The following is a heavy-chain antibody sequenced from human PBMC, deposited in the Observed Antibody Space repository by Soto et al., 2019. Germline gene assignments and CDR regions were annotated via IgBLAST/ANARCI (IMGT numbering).Heavy chain of an antibody. CDR3: ARGPLLLWFGEFPDNYYYGMDV. J-gene: IGHJ6*02. D-gene: IGHD3-10*01. Sequence: GSLRLSCAASGFTFSSYAMHWVRQAPGKGLEWVAVISYDGSNKYYADSVKGRFTISRDNSKNTLYLQMNSLRAEDTAVYYCARGPLLLWFGEFPDNYYYGMDVWGQGPTVTVSS. CDR1: GFTFSSYA. CDR2: ISYDGSNK. V-gene: IGHV3-30-3*01.